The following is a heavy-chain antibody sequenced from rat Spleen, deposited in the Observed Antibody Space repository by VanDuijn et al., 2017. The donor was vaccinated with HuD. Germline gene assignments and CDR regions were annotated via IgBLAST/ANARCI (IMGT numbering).Heavy chain of an antibody. CDR3: SKGMGLTN. CDR1: GFIFSDYY. Sequence: EVKLVESGGGLVRPGRSMKVSCSASGFIFSDYYMVWVRQAPTKGLEWVASISYDGGSTYYRDSVKGRFTISRDNAENTVYLQINSLRSEDTATYYCSKGMGLTNWGQGVMVTVSS. V-gene: IGHV5-20*01. CDR2: ISYDGGST. J-gene: IGHJ2*01. D-gene: IGHD1-9*01.